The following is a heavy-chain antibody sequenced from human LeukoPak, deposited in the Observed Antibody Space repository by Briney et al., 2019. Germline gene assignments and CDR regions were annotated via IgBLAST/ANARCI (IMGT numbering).Heavy chain of an antibody. J-gene: IGHJ5*02. CDR1: GYTFTGYY. V-gene: IGHV1-2*02. CDR2: INPHSGGT. Sequence: GASVKVSCKASGYTFTGYYMQWVRQAPGQGLEWMGWINPHSGGTNYAQEFQGRVTMTTDTSTSTAHMELRSLRSDDTAVYYCARYLLLHHNWFDPWGQGTLVTVSS. CDR3: ARYLLLHHNWFDP. D-gene: IGHD3-22*01.